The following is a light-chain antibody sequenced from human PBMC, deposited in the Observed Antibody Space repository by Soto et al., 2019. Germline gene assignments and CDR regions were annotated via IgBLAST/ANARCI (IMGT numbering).Light chain of an antibody. CDR2: GAS. Sequence: EVVLTQSPATLSVSPGDRATLSCRASQSVSRNLAWYQQKPGQAPRLLIYGASTRATGVPARFSGSGSATEFTLTISSLQPEDFAVYYCQHYGYPQWTFGQGTKVEI. CDR3: QHYGYPQWT. CDR1: QSVSRN. V-gene: IGKV3-15*01. J-gene: IGKJ1*01.